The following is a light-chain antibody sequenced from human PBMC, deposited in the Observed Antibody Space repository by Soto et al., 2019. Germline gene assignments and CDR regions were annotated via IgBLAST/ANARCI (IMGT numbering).Light chain of an antibody. V-gene: IGKV3-15*01. CDR3: QQYENGPPKYT. J-gene: IGKJ2*01. CDR1: QSVSSN. CDR2: GAS. Sequence: EIVMTQSPATLSVSPGERATLSCRASQSVSSNLAWYQQKPGQAPRLLIYGASTRATGIPARFSGSGSGTEFTLTISSLQSEDFAVYYCQQYENGPPKYTFGQGTKLEIK.